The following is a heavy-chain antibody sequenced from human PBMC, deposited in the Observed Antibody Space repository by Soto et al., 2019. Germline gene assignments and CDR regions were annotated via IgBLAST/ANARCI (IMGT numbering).Heavy chain of an antibody. J-gene: IGHJ4*02. V-gene: IGHV3-33*01. CDR3: ARATSYFDY. Sequence: GGSLRLSCAASGFSFSSYGIHWVRQAPGKGLEWVALIWYDGSNKYCADSVKGRFTISRDNSKNTLFLQMNSLRAEDTAVYFCARATSYFDYWGQGTLVTVSS. D-gene: IGHD1-26*01. CDR2: IWYDGSNK. CDR1: GFSFSSYG.